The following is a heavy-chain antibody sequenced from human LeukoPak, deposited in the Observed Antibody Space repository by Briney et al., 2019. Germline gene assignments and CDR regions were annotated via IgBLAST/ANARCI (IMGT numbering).Heavy chain of an antibody. J-gene: IGHJ4*02. CDR1: GYTFTSYD. D-gene: IGHD3-22*01. CDR2: MNPNSGNT. V-gene: IGHV1-8*02. Sequence: ASVKVSCKASGYTFTSYDINWVRQATGQGLEWMGWMNPNSGNTGYAQKFQGRVTMTTDTSTSTAYMELRSLRSDDTAVYYCARERQTFYYDTWGQGTLVTVSS. CDR3: ARERQTFYYDT.